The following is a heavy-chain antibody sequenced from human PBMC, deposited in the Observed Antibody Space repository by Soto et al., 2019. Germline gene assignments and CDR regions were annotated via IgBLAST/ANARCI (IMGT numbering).Heavy chain of an antibody. Sequence: PGGSLRLSCAASGFTFSSYSMNWVRQAPGKGLEWVSYISSSSSTIYYADSVKGRFTISRDNAKNSLYLQMNSLRAEDTAVYYCARSPSSSTYNWFDPWGQGTLVTVSS. D-gene: IGHD6-6*01. CDR3: ARSPSSSTYNWFDP. J-gene: IGHJ5*02. CDR2: ISSSSSTI. CDR1: GFTFSSYS. V-gene: IGHV3-48*01.